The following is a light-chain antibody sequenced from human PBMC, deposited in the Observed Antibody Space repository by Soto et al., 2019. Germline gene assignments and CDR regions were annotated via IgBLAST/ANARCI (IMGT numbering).Light chain of an antibody. J-gene: IGKJ4*01. CDR2: WAS. CDR3: LQYYSTPLT. V-gene: IGKV4-1*01. CDR1: QSVLYSSNNKNY. Sequence: DIVMTQSPDSLAVSLGERATINCKSSQSVLYSSNNKNYLAWYQQKPGQPPKLLIYWASTRESGIPDRFSGSGSGTEFTLAISSLQAEDVAVYYCLQYYSTPLTFGGGTKVEIK.